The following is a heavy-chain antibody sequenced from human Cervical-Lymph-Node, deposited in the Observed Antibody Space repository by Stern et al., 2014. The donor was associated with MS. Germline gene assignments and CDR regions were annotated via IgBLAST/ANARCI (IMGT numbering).Heavy chain of an antibody. Sequence: VQLVESGGGVVQPGGSLRLSCAASGFTFSSFGMHWVRQAPGKGLEWVAVIWYDGSNKYYADSVKGRFTISRDNSKNTVYLQMNSLRAEDTAVYYCARPPGGVSPPLDYWGQGTLVTVSS. CDR1: GFTFSSFG. J-gene: IGHJ4*02. CDR3: ARPPGGVSPPLDY. D-gene: IGHD3-16*01. V-gene: IGHV3-33*01. CDR2: IWYDGSNK.